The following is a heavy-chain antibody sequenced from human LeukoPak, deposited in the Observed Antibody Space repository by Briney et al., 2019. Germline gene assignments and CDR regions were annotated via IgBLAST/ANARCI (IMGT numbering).Heavy chain of an antibody. CDR1: GGSISSYY. CDR3: ARETSQKGAHYMDV. J-gene: IGHJ6*03. Sequence: PSETLSLTCAVSGGSISSYYWSWIRQPPGKGLEWIGDIYYSGYTNYNPSLKSRVTISVDTSKNQFSLKLRSVTAADTAVYYCARETSQKGAHYMDVWGKGTTVTISS. D-gene: IGHD3-16*01. V-gene: IGHV4-59*01. CDR2: IYYSGYT.